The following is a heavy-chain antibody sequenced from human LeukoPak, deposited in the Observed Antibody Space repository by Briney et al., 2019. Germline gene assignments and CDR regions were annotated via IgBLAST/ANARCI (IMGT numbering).Heavy chain of an antibody. J-gene: IGHJ4*02. CDR2: IHPSGGST. CDR1: GYTFTSYY. Sequence: GASVKVSCKASGYTFTSYYMHWVRQAPGQGLEWMGIIHPSGGSTSYAQKFQGRVTMTRDMSTSTVYMELSSLRSEDTAVYYCARERYYDSSGYYDPPDYWGQGTLVTVSS. CDR3: ARERYYDSSGYYDPPDY. D-gene: IGHD3-22*01. V-gene: IGHV1-46*01.